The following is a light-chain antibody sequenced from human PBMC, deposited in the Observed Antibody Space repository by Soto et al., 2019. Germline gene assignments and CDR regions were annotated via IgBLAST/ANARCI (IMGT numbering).Light chain of an antibody. Sequence: QSALTQPRSVSGSPGQSVTISCTGTSSDVGGYNYVSWYQQHPGKVPKLMIYDVSKWPSGVPDRFSGSKSGNTASLTISGLQAEDEADYYCCSYAGRYTFVFGTGTKLTVL. CDR3: CSYAGRYTFV. V-gene: IGLV2-11*01. CDR1: SSDVGGYNY. J-gene: IGLJ1*01. CDR2: DVS.